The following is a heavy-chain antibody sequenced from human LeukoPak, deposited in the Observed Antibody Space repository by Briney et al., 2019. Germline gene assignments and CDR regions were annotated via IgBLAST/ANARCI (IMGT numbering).Heavy chain of an antibody. V-gene: IGHV1-24*01. D-gene: IGHD6-13*01. CDR2: FDPEDGET. J-gene: IGHJ4*02. CDR1: GYILTELS. CDR3: ARGFPRAYSSNWYYFDY. Sequence: ASVKVSCKVCGYILTELSMHWVRQAPGKGLEWMGGFDPEDGETIYAQKFQGRVTMTRNTSISTAYMELSSLRSEDTAVYYCARGFPRAYSSNWYYFDYWGQGTLVTVSS.